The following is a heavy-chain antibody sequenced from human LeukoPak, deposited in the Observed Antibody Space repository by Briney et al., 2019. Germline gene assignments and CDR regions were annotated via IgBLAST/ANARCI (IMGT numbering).Heavy chain of an antibody. J-gene: IGHJ4*02. CDR3: ARDQVAAAATDY. V-gene: IGHV3-30*03. CDR2: ISYDGSNK. D-gene: IGHD6-13*01. Sequence: GGSLRLSCAASGFTFSSYGMHWVRQAPGKGLEWVAVISYDGSNKYYADSVKGRFTISRDNSKNTLYLQMNSLRAEDTAVYYCARDQVAAAATDYWGQGTLVTVSS. CDR1: GFTFSSYG.